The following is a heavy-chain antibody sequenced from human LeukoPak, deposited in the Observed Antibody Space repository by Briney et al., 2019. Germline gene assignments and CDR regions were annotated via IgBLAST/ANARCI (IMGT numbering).Heavy chain of an antibody. V-gene: IGHV3-11*01. D-gene: IGHD4-23*01. CDR1: GFTFSDYY. Sequence: GGSLRLSCAASGFTFSDYYMGWIRQAPGKGLEWVPYISSSGSTIYYADSVKGRFTISRDNAKNSLYLQMNSLRAEDTAVYYCARDLDYGGKSAGYWGQGTLVTVSS. J-gene: IGHJ4*02. CDR2: ISSSGSTI. CDR3: ARDLDYGGKSAGY.